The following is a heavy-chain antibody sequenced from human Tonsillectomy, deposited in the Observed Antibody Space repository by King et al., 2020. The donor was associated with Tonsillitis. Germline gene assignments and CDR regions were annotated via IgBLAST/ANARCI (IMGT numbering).Heavy chain of an antibody. J-gene: IGHJ4*02. CDR3: AKDYRGYFDN. CDR2: IRYDGSNK. V-gene: IGHV3-30*02. D-gene: IGHD1-26*01. Sequence: HVQLVESGRGVVQPGGSLRLSCTASGFTFSSFGMHWVRQAPGKGLEWVTFIRYDGSNKNYADSVKGRFTISRDNSKNTLYLQMNSLRAEDTAVYYCAKDYRGYFDNWGQGTLVTVSS. CDR1: GFTFSSFG.